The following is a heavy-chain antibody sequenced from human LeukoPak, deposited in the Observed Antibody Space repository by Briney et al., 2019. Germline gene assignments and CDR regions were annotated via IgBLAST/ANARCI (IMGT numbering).Heavy chain of an antibody. V-gene: IGHV3-23*01. Sequence: GGSLRLSCAASGFTFSSYAMSWVRQAPGKGLEWVSAISGSGGSTYYADSVKGRFTISRDNSKNTLYLQMNSLRAEDTAVYYCAKAQGLYSSGWYGPFDYWGQGTLVTVSS. D-gene: IGHD6-19*01. J-gene: IGHJ4*02. CDR1: GFTFSSYA. CDR3: AKAQGLYSSGWYGPFDY. CDR2: ISGSGGST.